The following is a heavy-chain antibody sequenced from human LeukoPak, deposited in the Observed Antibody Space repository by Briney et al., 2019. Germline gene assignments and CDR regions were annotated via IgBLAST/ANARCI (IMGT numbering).Heavy chain of an antibody. CDR2: ISSGGTYV. Sequence: GGSMRLSCVVSGFTFKTYSMNWVRQAPGKGLEWVSSISSGGTYVDYADSVKGRFTISRDNAKNSLYLQMNSLRAEDTAVYYCARDGYWGQGTLVTVSS. CDR3: ARDGY. V-gene: IGHV3-21*01. CDR1: GFTFKTYS. J-gene: IGHJ4*02.